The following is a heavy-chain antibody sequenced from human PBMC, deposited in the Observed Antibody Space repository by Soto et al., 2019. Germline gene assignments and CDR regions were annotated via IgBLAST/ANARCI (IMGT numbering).Heavy chain of an antibody. CDR1: GGSFSGYY. V-gene: IGHV4-34*01. CDR2: INHSGST. CDR3: ARLPYYGSGPSGGMSTH. D-gene: IGHD3-10*01. J-gene: IGHJ4*02. Sequence: SETLSLTCAVYGGSFSGYYWSWIRQPPGKGLEWIGEINHSGSTNYNPSLKSRVTISVDTSKNQFSLKLSSVTAADTAVYYCARLPYYGSGPSGGMSTHWGQGTLVTVSS.